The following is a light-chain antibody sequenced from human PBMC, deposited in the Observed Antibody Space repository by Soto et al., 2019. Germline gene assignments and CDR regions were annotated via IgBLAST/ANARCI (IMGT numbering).Light chain of an antibody. V-gene: IGLV1-40*01. J-gene: IGLJ1*01. CDR3: QSYDSSLSGFYV. CDR1: SSNIGAGYD. CDR2: GNS. Sequence: QSVLTQPPSVSGSPGQMVTISCTGSSSNIGAGYDVHWYQQLPGTAPKLLIYGNSNRPSGVPDRFSGSKSGTSASLAITGLQAEDEADYYCQSYDSSLSGFYVFGTGTKVTV.